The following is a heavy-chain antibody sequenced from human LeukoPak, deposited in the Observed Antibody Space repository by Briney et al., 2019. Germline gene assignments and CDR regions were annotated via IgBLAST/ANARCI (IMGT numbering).Heavy chain of an antibody. CDR3: ARLRSGGYFEY. CDR1: GGSVSSGGYY. CDR2: VYDSGSG. J-gene: IGHJ4*02. V-gene: IGHV4-61*08. D-gene: IGHD4-17*01. Sequence: SETLSLTCTVSGGSVSSGGYYWSWIRQPPGKGLDWIGYVYDSGSGKYKPSLNSRVTISIDTSKNQFSLRLNSVTAADTAVYYCARLRSGGYFEYWGQGTLVTVSS.